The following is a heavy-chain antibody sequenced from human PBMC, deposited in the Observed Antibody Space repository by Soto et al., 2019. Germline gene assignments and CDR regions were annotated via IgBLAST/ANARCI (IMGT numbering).Heavy chain of an antibody. Sequence: ASVKVSCKASGGTFSSYAISWVRQAPGQGLEWMGGIIPIFGTANYAQKFQGRVTITADESTSTAYMELSSLRSEDTAVYYCARDKKQLARYYYYYYGMDVWGQGTTVTVSS. J-gene: IGHJ6*02. CDR3: ARDKKQLARYYYYYYGMDV. CDR2: IIPIFGTA. D-gene: IGHD6-13*01. CDR1: GGTFSSYA. V-gene: IGHV1-69*13.